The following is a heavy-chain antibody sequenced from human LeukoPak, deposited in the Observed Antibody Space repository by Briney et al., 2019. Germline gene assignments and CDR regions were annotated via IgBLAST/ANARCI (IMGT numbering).Heavy chain of an antibody. V-gene: IGHV3-23*01. CDR2: INDSGNT. CDR3: AKAPVTTCRGAYCYPFDY. CDR1: GFTLSSYA. Sequence: GGSVRLSCAASGFTLSSYAMSWVRQAPGKGLEWVSAINDSGNTYHADSVKGRFTISRDSSKNTLFLQMNRLRPEDAAVYYCAKAPVTTCRGAYCYPFDYWGQGTLVTVSS. J-gene: IGHJ4*02. D-gene: IGHD2-21*01.